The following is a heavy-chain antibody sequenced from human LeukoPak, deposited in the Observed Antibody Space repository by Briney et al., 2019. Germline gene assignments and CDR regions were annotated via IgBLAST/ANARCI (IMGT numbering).Heavy chain of an antibody. CDR1: GFTFSSYA. D-gene: IGHD3-22*01. V-gene: IGHV3-23*01. J-gene: IGHJ4*02. Sequence: QTGGSLRLSCAASGFTFSSYAMSWVRQAPGKGLEWVSAISGSGGSTYYADSVKGRFTISRDNSKNTLYLQMNSLRAEDTAVYYCAKDSDYDSSGSDYWGQGTLVTVSS. CDR3: AKDSDYDSSGSDY. CDR2: ISGSGGST.